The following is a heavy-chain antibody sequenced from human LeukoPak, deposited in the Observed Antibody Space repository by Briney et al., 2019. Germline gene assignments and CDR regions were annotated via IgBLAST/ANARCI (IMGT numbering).Heavy chain of an antibody. CDR2: IIPILGIA. J-gene: IGHJ4*02. D-gene: IGHD3-10*01. CDR3: ALRGYYGSGIDY. Sequence: SVKVSCKASGGTFSSYAISWVRQAPGQGLEWMGRIIPILGIANYAQKFQGRVTITADKSTSTAYMELSSLRSEDTAVYYCALRGYYGSGIDYWGQGTLVTVSS. V-gene: IGHV1-69*04. CDR1: GGTFSSYA.